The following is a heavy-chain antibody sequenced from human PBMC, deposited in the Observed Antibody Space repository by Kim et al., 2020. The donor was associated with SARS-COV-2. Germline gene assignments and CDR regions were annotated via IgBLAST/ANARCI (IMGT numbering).Heavy chain of an antibody. Sequence: GGSLRLSCAASGFTVSRNYMSWVRQAPGKGLEWVSVIYSGGSTYYADSVKGRFTISRDNSKNTLYLQMNSLRAEDTAVYYCARDGSPSRNYGGNFLYYYYYMDVWGKGTTVTVSS. V-gene: IGHV3-66*01. CDR2: IYSGGST. J-gene: IGHJ6*03. CDR1: GFTVSRNY. D-gene: IGHD4-17*01. CDR3: ARDGSPSRNYGGNFLYYYYYMDV.